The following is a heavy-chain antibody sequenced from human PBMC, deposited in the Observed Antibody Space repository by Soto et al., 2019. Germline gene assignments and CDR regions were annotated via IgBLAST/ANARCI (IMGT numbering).Heavy chain of an antibody. CDR3: ARGYHYYDRSGYDKWDAFDI. Sequence: EVQLVESGGGLVKPGGSLRLSCAASGFTFSSYSMNWVRQAPGKGLEWVSSISSSSSYIYYADSVKSRFTISRDNAKNSLYLQMTSLRAEDTAVYYCARGYHYYDRSGYDKWDAFDIWGQGTMVTVSS. CDR1: GFTFSSYS. V-gene: IGHV3-21*01. J-gene: IGHJ3*02. D-gene: IGHD3-22*01. CDR2: ISSSSSYI.